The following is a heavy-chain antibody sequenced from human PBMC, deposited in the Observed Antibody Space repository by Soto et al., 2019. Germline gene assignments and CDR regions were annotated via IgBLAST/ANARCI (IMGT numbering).Heavy chain of an antibody. J-gene: IGHJ6*02. CDR1: GYTFTSYD. CDR3: ARVPIYGEYESYYYGMDV. CDR2: MNPNSGNT. V-gene: IGHV1-8*01. Sequence: QVQLVQSGAEVKKPGASVKVSCKASGYTFTSYDINWVRQATGQGLEWMGWMNPNSGNTGYAQKFQGRVTMTRNTSISTAYMELGSLRSEDTAVYYCARVPIYGEYESYYYGMDVWGQGTTVTVSS. D-gene: IGHD4-17*01.